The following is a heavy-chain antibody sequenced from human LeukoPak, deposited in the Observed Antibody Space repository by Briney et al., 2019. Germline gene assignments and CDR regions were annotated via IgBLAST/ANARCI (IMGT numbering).Heavy chain of an antibody. CDR1: GGSISSGGYS. D-gene: IGHD3-22*01. CDR3: ARGSSGPRLAY. Sequence: SQTLSLTCAVSGGSISSGGYSWSWIRQPPGKGLEWIGYIYHSGSTYYNPSLKSRVTISVDRSKNQFSLKLSSVTAADTAVYYCARGSSGPRLAYRGQGTLVTVSS. CDR2: IYHSGST. V-gene: IGHV4-30-2*01. J-gene: IGHJ4*02.